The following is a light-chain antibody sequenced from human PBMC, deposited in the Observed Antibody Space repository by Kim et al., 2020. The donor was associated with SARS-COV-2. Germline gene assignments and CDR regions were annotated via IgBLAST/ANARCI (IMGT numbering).Light chain of an antibody. Sequence: EIVLTQSPATLSLSPGERATLSCRAGQSVSSYLAWYQQKPGQAPRLLIYDASNRATGIPARFSGSGSGTDFTLTISSLEPEDFAVYYCQQRSNWPPLTFGGGTKVDIK. CDR3: QQRSNWPPLT. V-gene: IGKV3-11*01. CDR1: QSVSSY. J-gene: IGKJ4*01. CDR2: DAS.